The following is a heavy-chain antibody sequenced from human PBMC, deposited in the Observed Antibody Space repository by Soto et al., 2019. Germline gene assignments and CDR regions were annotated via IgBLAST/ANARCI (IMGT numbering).Heavy chain of an antibody. V-gene: IGHV3-21*01. CDR2: ISSSSSYI. J-gene: IGHJ6*02. D-gene: IGHD2-21*02. CDR3: ARVYGGNFYYYYGMDV. CDR1: GFTFSIYS. Sequence: PGGSLRLSFAACGFTFSIYSMNWVRQAPGKGLEWVSSISSSSSYIYYADSVKGRFTISRDNAKNSLYLQMNSLRAEDTAVYYCARVYGGNFYYYYGMDVWGQGTTVTVSS.